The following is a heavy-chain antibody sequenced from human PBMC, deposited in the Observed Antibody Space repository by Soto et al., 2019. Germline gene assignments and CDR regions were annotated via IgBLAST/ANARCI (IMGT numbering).Heavy chain of an antibody. D-gene: IGHD1-26*01. CDR2: IRSRTDNYAT. J-gene: IGHJ6*02. V-gene: IGHV3-73*02. CDR3: SRLAEWEYYYGMDV. CDR1: GFVFSGSA. Sequence: EVQLVESGGGLVQPGGSLKLSCAASGFVFSGSAMHWVRQASGKGLEWVGRIRSRTDNYATAYAASVKGRFTISRDDSSNTAFLQMNSLKTEDTAVYYCSRLAEWEYYYGMDVWGQGTTVTVSS.